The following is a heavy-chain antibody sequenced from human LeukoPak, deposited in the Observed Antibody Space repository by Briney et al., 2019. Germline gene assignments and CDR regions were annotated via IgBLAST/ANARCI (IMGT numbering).Heavy chain of an antibody. J-gene: IGHJ4*02. CDR3: AAVFGSGYYYYFDY. Sequence: SVKVSCKASGFPFTSPSTQWVRQARGQRLEWIGWIAVASGNTNYAQKFQGRVTITRDMSTSTAYMELSSLRSEDTAVYYCAAVFGSGYYYYFDYWGQGTLVTVSS. V-gene: IGHV1-58*02. D-gene: IGHD3-22*01. CDR1: GFPFTSPS. CDR2: IAVASGNT.